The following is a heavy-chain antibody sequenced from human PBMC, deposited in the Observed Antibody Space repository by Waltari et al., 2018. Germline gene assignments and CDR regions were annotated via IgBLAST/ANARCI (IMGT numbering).Heavy chain of an antibody. CDR3: ARVGRKSYFDY. J-gene: IGHJ4*02. V-gene: IGHV4-31*03. CDR1: GGSISSGGYY. Sequence: QVQLRESGPGLVKPSQTLSLTCTVSGGSISSGGYYWSWIRQHPGKGLEWIGYIYHSGSTYYNPSLKSRVTISVDRSKNQFSLKLSSVTAADTAVYYCARVGRKSYFDYWGQGTLVTVSS. CDR2: IYHSGST.